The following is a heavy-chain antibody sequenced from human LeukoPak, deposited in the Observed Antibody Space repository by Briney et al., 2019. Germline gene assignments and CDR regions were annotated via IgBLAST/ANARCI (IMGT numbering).Heavy chain of an antibody. CDR2: INPNSGGT. CDR1: GYTFTGYY. D-gene: IGHD3-10*01. Sequence: ASVKVSCTASGYTFTGYYMHWVRQAPGQGLEWMGWINPNSGGTNYAQKFQGRVTMTRDTSISTAYMELSRLRSDDTAVYYCARGRVHSWFGELLNDYYYYMDVWGKGTTVTISS. J-gene: IGHJ6*03. CDR3: ARGRVHSWFGELLNDYYYYMDV. V-gene: IGHV1-2*02.